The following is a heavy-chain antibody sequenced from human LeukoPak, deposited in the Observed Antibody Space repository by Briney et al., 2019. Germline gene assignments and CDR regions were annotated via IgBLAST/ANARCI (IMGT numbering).Heavy chain of an antibody. D-gene: IGHD2-15*01. J-gene: IGHJ4*02. Sequence: SETLSLTCTVSGGSISTSNYCWGWIRQPPGKGLEWIGNIFYSGSTYYSPSLRSRVTISLDTSRNQFSLKLNSVTAADTAVYYCARDRGYCDGGSCYLFGSWGQGTLVTVSA. CDR2: IFYSGST. CDR1: GGSISTSNYC. CDR3: ARDRGYCDGGSCYLFGS. V-gene: IGHV4-39*07.